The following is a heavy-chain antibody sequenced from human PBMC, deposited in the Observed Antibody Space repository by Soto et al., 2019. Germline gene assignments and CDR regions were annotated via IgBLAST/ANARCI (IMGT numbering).Heavy chain of an antibody. CDR1: GFSLSTSGVG. D-gene: IGHD6-13*01. J-gene: IGHJ6*02. CDR2: IYWDDDK. V-gene: IGHV2-5*02. CDR3: AHTEYSSSWVPAADYYYYGMDV. Sequence: SGPTLVNPTQTLTLTCTFSGFSLSTSGVGVGWIRQPPGKALEWLALIYWDDDKRYSPSLKSRLTITKDTSKNQVVLTITNMDPVDTATYYCAHTEYSSSWVPAADYYYYGMDVWGQGTTVTVSS.